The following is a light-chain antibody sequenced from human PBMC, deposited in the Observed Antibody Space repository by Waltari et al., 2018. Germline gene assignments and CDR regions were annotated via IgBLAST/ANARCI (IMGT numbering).Light chain of an antibody. Sequence: DIVLPQSQATLSLSPGARATLSCRASQSVSSYLAWSQQEPGQAPSLLIYDASNRSTGIPARFSGSGSGTDFTLTISSLEPEDFAVYYCQQRSNWPPTFGPGTKVDIK. V-gene: IGKV3-11*01. CDR3: QQRSNWPPT. J-gene: IGKJ3*01. CDR2: DAS. CDR1: QSVSSY.